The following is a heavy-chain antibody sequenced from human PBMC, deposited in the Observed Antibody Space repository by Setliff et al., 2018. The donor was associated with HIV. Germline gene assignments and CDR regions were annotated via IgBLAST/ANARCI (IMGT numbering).Heavy chain of an antibody. CDR2: ISAYNGNT. D-gene: IGHD2-15*01. V-gene: IGHV1-18*01. CDR3: ARDPLGYCSGGSCYSSPLSFDY. CDR1: GYTFTSYG. J-gene: IGHJ4*02. Sequence: EASVKVSCKASGYTFTSYGISWVRQAPGQGLEWMGWISAYNGNTNYAQKLQGRVTMTTDTSTSTAYMELRSLRSDDTAVYYCARDPLGYCSGGSCYSSPLSFDYWGQGTLVTVSS.